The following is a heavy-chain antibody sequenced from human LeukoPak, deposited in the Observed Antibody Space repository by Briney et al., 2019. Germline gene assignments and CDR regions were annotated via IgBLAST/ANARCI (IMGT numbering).Heavy chain of an antibody. CDR3: AKGNHKMATIDYGMDV. Sequence: QPGGSLRLSCTASGFTFSDYYMSWIRQAPGKGLEWVSAISGSGGSTYYADSVKGRFTISRDNSKNTLYLQMNSLRAEDTAVYYCAKGNHKMATIDYGMDVWGQGTTVTVSS. D-gene: IGHD5-24*01. CDR2: ISGSGGST. J-gene: IGHJ6*02. CDR1: GFTFSDYY. V-gene: IGHV3-23*01.